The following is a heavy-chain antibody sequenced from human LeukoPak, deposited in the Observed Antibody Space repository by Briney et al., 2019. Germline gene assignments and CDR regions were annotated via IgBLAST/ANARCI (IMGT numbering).Heavy chain of an antibody. J-gene: IGHJ6*02. CDR2: INPNSGGT. Sequence: WASVKVSCKAFGYTFTDYYMHWVRQDPGQGLEWMGWINPNSGGTNFAQKFQGRVTMTTDTSISTAYMEVSRLRSDDTAVYYCARVRIGQQLDKYYYYAMDVWGQGTTVTVSS. V-gene: IGHV1-2*02. CDR3: ARVRIGQQLDKYYYYAMDV. D-gene: IGHD6-13*01. CDR1: GYTFTDYY.